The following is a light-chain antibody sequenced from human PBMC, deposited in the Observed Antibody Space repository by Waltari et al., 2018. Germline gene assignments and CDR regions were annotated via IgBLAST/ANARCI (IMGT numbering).Light chain of an antibody. CDR3: YSTDRTGKQRV. V-gene: IGLV3-10*01. Sequence: SYELPQPPSVSVSPGQYARITCSGDALHNTYRYWYHQMSGQAPVLVIYEDNKRRSWIPGRFSGSSSWTIVTFTISSAQVEDEGDYYRYSTDRTGKQRVFGGGTKLTVL. J-gene: IGLJ2*01. CDR2: EDN. CDR1: ALHNTY.